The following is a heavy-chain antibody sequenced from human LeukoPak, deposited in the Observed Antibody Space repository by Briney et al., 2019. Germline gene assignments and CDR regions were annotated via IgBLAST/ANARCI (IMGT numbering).Heavy chain of an antibody. CDR1: GGSISSGGYY. Sequence: PSETLSLTCTVSGGSISSGGYYWSWIRQHPGKGLEWIGYIYYSGSTYYNPSLKSRVTISVDTSKNQFSLKLSSVTAADTAVYYCAREVVTAPPNYFDYWGQGTLVTVSS. D-gene: IGHD2-21*02. J-gene: IGHJ4*02. CDR2: IYYSGST. CDR3: AREVVTAPPNYFDY. V-gene: IGHV4-31*03.